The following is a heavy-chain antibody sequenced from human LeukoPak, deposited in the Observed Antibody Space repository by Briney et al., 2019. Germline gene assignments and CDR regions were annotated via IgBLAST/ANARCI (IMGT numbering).Heavy chain of an antibody. CDR1: GYTFTNYW. V-gene: IGHV5-51*01. D-gene: IGHD3-10*01. J-gene: IGHJ5*02. CDR3: ARDNPSYYGGSGSYYNWFDP. Sequence: GESLKISCKGSGYTFTNYWIGWVRQMPGKGLEWMGIIFPGDSDTRYSPSFQGQVTISADKSISTAYLQWSSLKASDTAMYYCARDNPSYYGGSGSYYNWFDPWGQGTLVTVSS. CDR2: IFPGDSDT.